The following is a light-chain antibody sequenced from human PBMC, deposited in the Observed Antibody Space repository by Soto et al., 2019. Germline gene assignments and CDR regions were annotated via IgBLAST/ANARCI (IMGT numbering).Light chain of an antibody. V-gene: IGKV1-39*01. CDR2: GAS. CDR1: QSIVSR. CDR3: QQTDTIPRT. Sequence: DIQMTQSPSSLSASVGDRVTITCRASQSIVSRLNWYQQKPGSAPKLLIYGASTLESGVPSRFSGSGSGTDFTLTVSSLQVEDFATYYCQQTDTIPRTFGQGTRWIS. J-gene: IGKJ1*01.